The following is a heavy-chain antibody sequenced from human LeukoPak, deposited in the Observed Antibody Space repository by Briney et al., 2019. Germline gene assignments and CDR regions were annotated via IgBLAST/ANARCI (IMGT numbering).Heavy chain of an antibody. V-gene: IGHV3-33*08. J-gene: IGHJ4*02. CDR3: ARDQSPKWGSGERYFDY. CDR1: GITFSTYW. Sequence: AGGSLRLSCAGSGITFSTYWMHWVRQAPGKGLEWVAVMRYDGSDVGSDVYYADSVKGRFTISRDNSKNTLCLQMNSLRAEDTAVYYCARDQSPKWGSGERYFDYWGQGTLVTLYS. D-gene: IGHD7-27*01. CDR2: MRYDGSDVGSDV.